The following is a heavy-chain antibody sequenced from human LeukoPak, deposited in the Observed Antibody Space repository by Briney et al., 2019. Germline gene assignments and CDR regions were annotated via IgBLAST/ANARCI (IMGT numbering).Heavy chain of an antibody. V-gene: IGHV4-34*01. CDR1: GGSFSGYY. CDR3: ARAAVAGTGIWFDP. D-gene: IGHD6-19*01. J-gene: IGHJ5*02. Sequence: SETLSLTCAVSGGSFSGYYWSWIRQPPGQGLEWIWKINHSGSTNYNPSLKSRVTISVDTSKNSFSLTLSSVTAADTAVYYCARAAVAGTGIWFDPWGQGTLVTVSS. CDR2: INHSGST.